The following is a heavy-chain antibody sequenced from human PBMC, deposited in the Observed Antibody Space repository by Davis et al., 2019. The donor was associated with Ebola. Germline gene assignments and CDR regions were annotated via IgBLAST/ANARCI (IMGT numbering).Heavy chain of an antibody. Sequence: ASVKVSCKASGGTFSSYAISWVRQAPGQGLEWMGIINPSGGSTSYAQKFQGRVTMTRDTSTSTVYMELSSLRSEDTAVYYCARPRIVGAQHDAFDIWGQGTMVTVSS. J-gene: IGHJ3*02. CDR3: ARPRIVGAQHDAFDI. CDR1: GGTFSSYA. CDR2: INPSGGST. V-gene: IGHV1-46*01. D-gene: IGHD1-26*01.